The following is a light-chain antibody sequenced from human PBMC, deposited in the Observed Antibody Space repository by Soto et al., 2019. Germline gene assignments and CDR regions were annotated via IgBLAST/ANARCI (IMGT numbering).Light chain of an antibody. J-gene: IGKJ1*01. CDR3: QQYASYPWT. CDR2: DAF. V-gene: IGKV1-5*01. CDR1: QSLSGW. Sequence: DIQLTQTPSTLSASIGDRVTITCRASQSLSGWLAWYQQTPGKAPKLLISDAFRLESGVPSRFRGSGSGTEFSHTISSLQPGDSATFYCQQYASYPWTFGRGTKV.